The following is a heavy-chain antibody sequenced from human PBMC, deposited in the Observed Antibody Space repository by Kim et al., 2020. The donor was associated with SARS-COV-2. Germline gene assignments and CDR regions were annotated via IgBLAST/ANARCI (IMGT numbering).Heavy chain of an antibody. CDR3: AKDRVETFYFDDSGFDH. D-gene: IGHD3-22*01. V-gene: IGHV3-9*01. J-gene: IGHJ4*02. CDR1: GFTFDDYA. Sequence: GGSLRLSCAASGFTFDDYAMHWVRQVPGKGPEWVAGISWDNDDIAYADSVKGRFTVSRDNAKNSLYLQMNSLRPEDTAFYYCAKDRVETFYFDDSGFDHWGQGTLVPVSS. CDR2: ISWDNDDI.